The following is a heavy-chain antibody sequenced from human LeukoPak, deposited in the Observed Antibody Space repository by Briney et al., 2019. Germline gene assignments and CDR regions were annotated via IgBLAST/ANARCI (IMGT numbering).Heavy chain of an antibody. J-gene: IGHJ6*02. CDR2: ISSSSSYI. CDR3: ARDTQTTTVVTPIYYGMDV. D-gene: IGHD4-23*01. V-gene: IGHV3-21*01. Sequence: GGSLRLSCAAPGFTFSSYSMNWVRQAPGKGLEWVSSISSSSSYIYYADSVKGRFTISRDNAKNSLYLQMNSLRAEDTAVYYCARDTQTTTVVTPIYYGMDVWGQGTTVTVSS. CDR1: GFTFSSYS.